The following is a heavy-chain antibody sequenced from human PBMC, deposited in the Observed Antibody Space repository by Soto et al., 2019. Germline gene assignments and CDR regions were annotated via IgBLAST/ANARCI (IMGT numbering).Heavy chain of an antibody. CDR3: ARKEYGDGLDV. Sequence: ASETLSLTCTVSGGSISGYFWSWIRQPPGEGLECIGYLSDSGSTDYTPSLNSRVTISVDTSKNQFSLQLSSVTAADTAVYYCARKEYGDGLDVWGQGTTVTVSS. V-gene: IGHV4-59*01. D-gene: IGHD2-2*01. J-gene: IGHJ6*02. CDR2: LSDSGST. CDR1: GGSISGYF.